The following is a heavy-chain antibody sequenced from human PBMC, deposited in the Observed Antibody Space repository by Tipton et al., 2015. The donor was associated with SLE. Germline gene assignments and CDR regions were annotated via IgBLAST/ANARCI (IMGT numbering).Heavy chain of an antibody. V-gene: IGHV1-18*01. CDR2: ISAYNANT. CDR3: APFPRLPGNLPGEEDDY. J-gene: IGHJ4*02. CDR1: GYTFTSYA. D-gene: IGHD2-2*01. Sequence: QVQLVQSGAEVKKPGASVKVSCKASGYTFTSYAMHWVRQAPGQRLEWMGWISAYNANTNYAQKLQGRVTMTTDTSTSTAYMELSSLRSEDTAVYYCAPFPRLPGNLPGEEDDYWGQGTLVTVSS.